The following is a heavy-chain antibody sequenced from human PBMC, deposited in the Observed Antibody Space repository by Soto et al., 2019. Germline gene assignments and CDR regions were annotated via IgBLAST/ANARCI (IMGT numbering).Heavy chain of an antibody. J-gene: IGHJ6*02. V-gene: IGHV5-51*01. CDR2: IYPGDSDT. Sequence: GESLKISCKGSGYSFTSYWIGWVRQMPGKGLEWMGIIYPGDSDTRYSPSFQGQVTISADKSISTAYLQWSSLKASDTAMYYCARNPNYYDSSGFRGDYYYYGMDVWGQGTTVTVSS. CDR3: ARNPNYYDSSGFRGDYYYYGMDV. D-gene: IGHD3-22*01. CDR1: GYSFTSYW.